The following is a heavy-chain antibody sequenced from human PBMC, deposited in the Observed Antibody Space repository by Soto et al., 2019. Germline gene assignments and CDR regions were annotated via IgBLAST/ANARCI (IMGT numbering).Heavy chain of an antibody. CDR2: ISAYNGNT. J-gene: IGHJ5*02. CDR1: CYTFTSYG. CDR3: ARRIIYSSSSFWFDP. D-gene: IGHD6-6*01. V-gene: IGHV1-18*01. Sequence: ASVKVSCKASCYTFTSYGISWVRQAPGQGLEWMGWISAYNGNTNYAQKLQGRVTMTTDTSTSTAYMELRSLRSDDTAVYYCARRIIYSSSSFWFDPWGQGTLVTVSS.